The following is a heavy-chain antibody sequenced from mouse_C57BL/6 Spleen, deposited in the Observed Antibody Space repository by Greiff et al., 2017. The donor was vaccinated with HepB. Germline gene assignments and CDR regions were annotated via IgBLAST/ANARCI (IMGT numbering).Heavy chain of an antibody. J-gene: IGHJ2*01. CDR1: GYTFTSYW. V-gene: IGHV1-52*01. CDR2: IDPSDSET. Sequence: QVQLKQPGAELVRPGSSVKLSCKASGYTFTSYWMHWVKQRPIQGLEWIGNIDPSDSETHYNQKFKDKATLTVDKSSSTAYMQLSSLTSEDSAVYYCARIHSSGYYFDYWGQGTTLTVSS. D-gene: IGHD3-2*02. CDR3: ARIHSSGYYFDY.